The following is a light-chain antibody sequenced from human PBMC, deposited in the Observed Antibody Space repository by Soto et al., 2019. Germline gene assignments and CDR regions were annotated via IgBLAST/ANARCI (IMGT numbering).Light chain of an antibody. V-gene: IGKV2-28*01. CDR3: MQALQTPT. Sequence: DIVMNQTPLSLPVTTGEPASISCRSSQSLLHSNGYNYLDWYLQKPGQSPQLLIYLGSNRASGVPDRFSGSGSDTDFTLKISRVEAEDVGVYYCMQALQTPTYGQGTKVDIK. CDR2: LGS. J-gene: IGKJ1*01. CDR1: QSLLHSNGYNY.